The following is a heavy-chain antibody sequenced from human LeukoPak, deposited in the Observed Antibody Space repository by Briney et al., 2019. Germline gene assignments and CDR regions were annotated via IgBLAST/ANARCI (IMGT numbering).Heavy chain of an antibody. CDR1: GFTFSSYE. D-gene: IGHD1-26*01. Sequence: GRSRRLSCAASGFTFSSYEMNWVRQAPGKGLEWVSYISSSGSVIYYAESVKGRFTISRDNAKNSLNLQMNSLRAEDTAVYYCARDSILVGAAFFDYWGQGTLVTVSS. CDR2: ISSSGSVI. CDR3: ARDSILVGAAFFDY. J-gene: IGHJ4*02. V-gene: IGHV3-48*03.